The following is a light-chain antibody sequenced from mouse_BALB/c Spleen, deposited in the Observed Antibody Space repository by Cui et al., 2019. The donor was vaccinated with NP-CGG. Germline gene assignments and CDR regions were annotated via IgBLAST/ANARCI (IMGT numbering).Light chain of an antibody. V-gene: IGLV1*01. J-gene: IGLJ1*01. CDR2: GTN. CDR3: ALWYSNHWG. Sequence: QAVVTQESALTTSPGETVTLTCRSSTGAVTTSNYANWVQEKPDHLFTGLIGGTNNRAPGVPARFSGSLIEDKAALTITGAQTEDEAIYFCALWYSNHWGFGGGTKLTVL. CDR1: TGAVTTSNY.